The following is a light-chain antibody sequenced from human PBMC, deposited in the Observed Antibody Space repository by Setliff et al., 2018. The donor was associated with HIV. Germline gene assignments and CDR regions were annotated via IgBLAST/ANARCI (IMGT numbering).Light chain of an antibody. CDR1: QSLLYTSNNKNY. V-gene: IGKV4-1*01. Sequence: DIVMTQSPDSLAVSLGERATINCKSSQSLLYTSNNKNYLAWYQQKPRQPPKLLIYWASTRESGVPDRFIGSGSGTDFSLTITSLQAEDVAVYYCQQYYTFLTFGAGTKV. CDR3: QQYYTFLT. J-gene: IGKJ4*01. CDR2: WAS.